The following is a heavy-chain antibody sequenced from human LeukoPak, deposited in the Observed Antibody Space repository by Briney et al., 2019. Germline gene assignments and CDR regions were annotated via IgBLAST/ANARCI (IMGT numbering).Heavy chain of an antibody. J-gene: IGHJ4*02. CDR2: IYYSGST. V-gene: IGHV4-30-4*01. D-gene: IGHD5-18*01. CDR1: GGSISSGDYY. CDR3: ARTGGIQLLLRGGLFLDY. Sequence: SETLSLTCTVSGGSISSGDYYWSWIRQPPGKGLEWIGYIYYSGSTYYNPSLKSRVTISVDTSKNQFSLKLSSVTAADTAVYYCARTGGIQLLLRGGLFLDYGGQGTLVTVSS.